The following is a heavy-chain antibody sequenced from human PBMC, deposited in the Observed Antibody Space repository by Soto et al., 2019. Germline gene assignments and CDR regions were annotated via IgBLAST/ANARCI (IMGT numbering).Heavy chain of an antibody. D-gene: IGHD1-26*01. CDR1: GLNFIGHA. CDR3: AKDRNAGTQHFDY. V-gene: IGHV3-23*01. J-gene: IGHJ4*01. Sequence: GSLRVPCAAAGLNFIGHAVSWVRQKTRKGLEWVSAISGSGGSTYYADSVKGRFTISRDNSKNTLYLQMNSLRAEDTAVYYCAKDRNAGTQHFDYWVHGTLVTVSS. CDR2: ISGSGGST.